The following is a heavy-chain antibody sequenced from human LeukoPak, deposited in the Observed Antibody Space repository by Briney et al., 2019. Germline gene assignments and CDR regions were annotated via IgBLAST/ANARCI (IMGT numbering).Heavy chain of an antibody. Sequence: ASVKVSCKASGYTFTSYGISWVRQAPGQGLEWMGWISAYNGSTNYAQKLQGRVTMTTDTSTSTAYMELRSLRSDDTAVYYCARVPRITMVRGVIITSSFDYWGQGTLVTVSS. D-gene: IGHD3-10*01. V-gene: IGHV1-18*01. J-gene: IGHJ4*02. CDR1: GYTFTSYG. CDR3: ARVPRITMVRGVIITSSFDY. CDR2: ISAYNGST.